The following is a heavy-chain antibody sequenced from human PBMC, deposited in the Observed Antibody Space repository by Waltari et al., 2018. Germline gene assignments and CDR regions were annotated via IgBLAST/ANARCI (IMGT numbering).Heavy chain of an antibody. CDR3: ARHSGSGTWGYGLDS. J-gene: IGHJ4*03. Sequence: QVQLQESGPGLVKPSETLSLTCAVSGGSISSNYWSWIRQSPGKGLEWIGYIYGVSGSTSYNPSLKSRVTISTDTSKNQFSLKLSSVTAADTAVYYCARHSGSGTWGYGLDSWGQGVVVTVSS. V-gene: IGHV4-59*08. D-gene: IGHD3-3*01. CDR1: GGSISSNY. CDR2: IYGVSGST.